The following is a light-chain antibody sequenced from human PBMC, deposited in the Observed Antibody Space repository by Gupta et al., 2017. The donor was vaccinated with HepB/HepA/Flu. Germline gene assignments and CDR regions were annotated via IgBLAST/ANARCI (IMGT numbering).Light chain of an antibody. CDR3: QQRYRTPST. J-gene: IGKJ1*01. Sequence: DIQMTQSPSSLSASVGDRVTITCRASQSISSYLNWYQQKPGKAPKLLIYAASSLQSGVPSRFSGSGSGTDFTLTITSRQPEDFATCYGQQRYRTPSTLAQGTEVKIK. V-gene: IGKV1-39*01. CDR2: AAS. CDR1: QSISSY.